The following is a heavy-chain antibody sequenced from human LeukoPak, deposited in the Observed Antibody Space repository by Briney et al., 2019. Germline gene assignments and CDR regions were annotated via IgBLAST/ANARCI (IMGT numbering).Heavy chain of an antibody. V-gene: IGHV3-7*01. CDR3: AKDEVDTAMVTLFFSSYYYYGMDV. J-gene: IGHJ6*02. D-gene: IGHD5-18*01. CDR2: IKQDGSEK. Sequence: GGSLRLSCAASGFTFSSFWMSWVRQAPGKGLEWVANIKQDGSEKYYVDSVKGRFTISRDNAKNSLYLQMNSLRAEDTAVYYCAKDEVDTAMVTLFFSSYYYYGMDVWGQGTTVTVSS. CDR1: GFTFSSFW.